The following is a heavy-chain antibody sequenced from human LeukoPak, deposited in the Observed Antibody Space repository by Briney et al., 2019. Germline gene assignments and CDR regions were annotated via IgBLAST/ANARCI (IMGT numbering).Heavy chain of an antibody. J-gene: IGHJ6*03. D-gene: IGHD5-24*01. Sequence: GGSLRLSCAASGFTFSGSAMHWVRQASGKGLEWVGRIRSKANSHATAYAASVEGRFTISRDDSKNTAYLQMNSLKTEDTAVYYCTRLGGDGYNSIYYYYFMDVWGKGTTVTISS. CDR3: TRLGGDGYNSIYYYYFMDV. V-gene: IGHV3-73*01. CDR2: IRSKANSHAT. CDR1: GFTFSGSA.